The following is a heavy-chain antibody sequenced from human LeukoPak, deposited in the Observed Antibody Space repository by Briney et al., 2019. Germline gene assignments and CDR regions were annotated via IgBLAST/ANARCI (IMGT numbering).Heavy chain of an antibody. V-gene: IGHV3-23*01. D-gene: IGHD2-2*02. J-gene: IGHJ4*02. CDR3: AKGRCSSTTCYTPLDY. CDR1: GFTFSSYA. Sequence: GGSLRLSCAASGFTFSSYAMTWVRQAPGKGLEWVSSISGSGITTFSSDSVKGRFTISRDNSKNTLYLQMNSLRAEDTAVYYCAKGRCSSTTCYTPLDYWGQGTLVTVSS. CDR2: ISGSGITT.